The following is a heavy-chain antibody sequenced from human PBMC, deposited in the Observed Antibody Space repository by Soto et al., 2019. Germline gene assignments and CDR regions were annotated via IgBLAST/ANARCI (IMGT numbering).Heavy chain of an antibody. CDR1: GYTFTSYG. J-gene: IGHJ6*03. CDR3: ARDEDIVVVVAAGGTMDV. CDR2: ISAYNGNT. V-gene: IGHV1-18*01. Sequence: QVQLVQSGAEVKKPGASVKVSCKASGYTFTSYGISWVRQAPGQGLEWMGWISAYNGNTNYAQKLQGRVTMTTDTPTSTAYMELRSLRSDDTAVYYCARDEDIVVVVAAGGTMDVWGKGTTVTVSS. D-gene: IGHD2-15*01.